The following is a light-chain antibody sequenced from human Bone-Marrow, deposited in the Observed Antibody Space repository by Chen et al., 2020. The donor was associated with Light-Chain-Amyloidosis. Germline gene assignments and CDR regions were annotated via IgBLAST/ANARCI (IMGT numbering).Light chain of an antibody. J-gene: IGLJ3*02. CDR3: QVWDRSSDRPV. CDR2: DGS. Sequence: SYVLTQPSSVSVPPGQTATIACGGNTIGSTSVHWYQQTPGQAPLLVGYDGSDLPSGIPERLSGSNSGNTATLTISRVEAGDEADEYCQVWDRSSDRPVFGGGTKLTVL. CDR1: TIGSTS. V-gene: IGLV3-21*02.